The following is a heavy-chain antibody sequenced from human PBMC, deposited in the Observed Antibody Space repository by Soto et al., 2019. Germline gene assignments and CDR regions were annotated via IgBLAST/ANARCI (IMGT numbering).Heavy chain of an antibody. J-gene: IGHJ3*01. CDR2: ISGYNGRT. CDR1: GYNFRNFG. Sequence: ASVKVSCMXSGYNFRNFGITWVRQASGLGLEWLGWISGYNGRTSSARNFRDRVVLTTDTATNTAYMELRSLTSDDTAIHYCAREGYSSGFDPFDFWGQGTKVTVSS. CDR3: AREGYSSGFDPFDF. D-gene: IGHD5-18*01. V-gene: IGHV1-18*01.